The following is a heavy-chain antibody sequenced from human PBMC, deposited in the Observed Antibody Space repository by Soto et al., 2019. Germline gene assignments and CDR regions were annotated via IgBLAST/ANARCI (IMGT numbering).Heavy chain of an antibody. J-gene: IGHJ4*02. Sequence: PGGSLRPSCAASGFTFSSYWMHWVRQVPGKGLVWVSRIKGDGTNTGYAESVKGRFTISRDNVKNTLYLQMNSLRAEDTAVYYCARGLSGYYGFDYWGQGTLVTVSS. D-gene: IGHD5-12*01. CDR1: GFTFSSYW. CDR3: ARGLSGYYGFDY. CDR2: IKGDGTNT. V-gene: IGHV3-74*01.